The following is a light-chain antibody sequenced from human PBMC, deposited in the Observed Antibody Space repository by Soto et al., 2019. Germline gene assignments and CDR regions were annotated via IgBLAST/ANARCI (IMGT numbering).Light chain of an antibody. CDR1: PSVSTS. CDR3: QQRNRWPPVT. V-gene: IGKV3-11*01. CDR2: DAF. Sequence: ESVLTQSPATLSLSPGERATLSCRASPSVSTSLAWYQHKPGQAPRLLIYDAFNRATGVPTRFSGSGSGTDFTLTISSLEPEDFAVYYCQQRNRWPPVTFGGGTKVDIK. J-gene: IGKJ4*01.